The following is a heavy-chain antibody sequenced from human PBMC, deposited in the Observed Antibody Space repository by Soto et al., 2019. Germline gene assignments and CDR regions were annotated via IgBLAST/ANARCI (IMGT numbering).Heavy chain of an antibody. CDR3: ATAGYCTNDVCYSRAWWFDP. CDR2: FDPEDGET. Sequence: ASVKVSCKVSGYTLTELSMHWVRQAPGKGLEWMGGFDPEDGETIYAQKFQGRVTMTEDTSTDTAYMELSSLRSEDTAVYYCATAGYCTNDVCYSRAWWFDPWGQGTLDTVSS. CDR1: GYTLTELS. V-gene: IGHV1-24*01. D-gene: IGHD2-8*01. J-gene: IGHJ5*02.